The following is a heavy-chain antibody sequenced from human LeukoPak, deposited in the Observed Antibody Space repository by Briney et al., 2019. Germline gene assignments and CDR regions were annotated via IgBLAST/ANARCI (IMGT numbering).Heavy chain of an antibody. CDR2: IIPIFGTA. V-gene: IGHV1-69*05. CDR1: GGTFSSYA. CDR3: ASYSPGGRHYYYYMDV. J-gene: IGHJ6*03. Sequence: SVKVSCKASGGTFSSYAISWVRQAPGQGLEWMGGIIPIFGTASYAQKFQGRVTMTRDMSTSTVYMELSSLRSEDTAVYYCASYSPGGRHYYYYMDVWGKGTTVTVSS. D-gene: IGHD2-15*01.